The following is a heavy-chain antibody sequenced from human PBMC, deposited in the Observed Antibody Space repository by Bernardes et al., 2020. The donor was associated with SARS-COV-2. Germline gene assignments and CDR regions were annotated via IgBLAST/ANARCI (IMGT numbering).Heavy chain of an antibody. Sequence: GGSLRLSCAASGFTFSSYSMNWVRQAPGKGLEWVAYISSGSSTIYYADSVKGRVTISRDYAKNSLYLQMDSLRDDDTAVYYCARDRYGDYVPDYWGQGTLVTVSS. J-gene: IGHJ4*02. D-gene: IGHD4-17*01. CDR3: ARDRYGDYVPDY. V-gene: IGHV3-48*02. CDR1: GFTFSSYS. CDR2: ISSGSSTI.